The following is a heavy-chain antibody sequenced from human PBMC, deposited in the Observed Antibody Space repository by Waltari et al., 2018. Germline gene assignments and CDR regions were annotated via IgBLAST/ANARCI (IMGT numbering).Heavy chain of an antibody. D-gene: IGHD5-12*01. CDR3: ARWPGLAYCFDY. Sequence: QVQLVQSGAEVKKPGASVNVSCKASVYTFPGYYMHWVRQSPGQGLEWMGRINPNSGGTNYAQKYQGRGTMTRDTSISTAYMELGRLRSDDTAVYYCARWPGLAYCFDYWGQGTLVTVSS. V-gene: IGHV1-2*06. J-gene: IGHJ4*02. CDR2: INPNSGGT. CDR1: VYTFPGYY.